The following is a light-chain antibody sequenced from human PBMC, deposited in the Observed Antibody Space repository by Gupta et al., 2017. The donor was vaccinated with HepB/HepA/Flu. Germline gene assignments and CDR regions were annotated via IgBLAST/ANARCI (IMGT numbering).Light chain of an antibody. CDR1: QSVLYSSNNKNY. Sequence: DIVMTQSPDSLAVSLGERSTINCKSSQSVLYSSNNKNYLAWYQQKPGQPPKLLIYWASTRESGVPDRFSGRGSGTDFTLTISSRQAEDVAVYYCQQEYSTPLTFGQGTLMEIK. J-gene: IGKJ5*01. V-gene: IGKV4-1*01. CDR3: QQEYSTPLT. CDR2: WAS.